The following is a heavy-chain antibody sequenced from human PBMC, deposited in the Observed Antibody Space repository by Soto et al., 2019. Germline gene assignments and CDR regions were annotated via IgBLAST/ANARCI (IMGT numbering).Heavy chain of an antibody. CDR3: AKPGDIYEFWSGYYRTANYFDF. D-gene: IGHD3-3*01. V-gene: IGHV1-18*01. CDR1: DYIFSNYH. Sequence: KVSCKASDYIFSNYHINWVRQAPGQGLEWMGWINPNNGNTQYAQMFQGRVTMTSERSTNTVYMELRGLGADDTAVYYCAKPGDIYEFWSGYYRTANYFDFWGQGSLVTVSS. J-gene: IGHJ4*02. CDR2: INPNNGNT.